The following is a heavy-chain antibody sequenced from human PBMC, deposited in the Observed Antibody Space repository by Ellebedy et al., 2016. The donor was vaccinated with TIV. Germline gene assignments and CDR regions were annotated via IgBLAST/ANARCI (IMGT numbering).Heavy chain of an antibody. V-gene: IGHV1-18*01. J-gene: IGHJ6*03. Sequence: ASVKVSCXASGYTFISFGLSWVRQAPGQGLEWMGWISAYNGDINYAQNFQGRVAMTTDTATSTVYVDLRSLRSDDTAVYYCARVSVDVVIGYHYFYMDIWGKGTTVTVSS. CDR3: ARVSVDVVIGYHYFYMDI. CDR2: ISAYNGDI. D-gene: IGHD6-6*01. CDR1: GYTFISFG.